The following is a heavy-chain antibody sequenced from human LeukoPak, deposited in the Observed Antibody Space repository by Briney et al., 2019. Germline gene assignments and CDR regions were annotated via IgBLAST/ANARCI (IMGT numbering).Heavy chain of an antibody. CDR3: ARHHKNWGSLDY. D-gene: IGHD7-27*01. J-gene: IGHJ4*02. CDR2: IYHSGST. V-gene: IGHV4-38-2*02. Sequence: SETLSLTCSVSGYSITSGHYWGWIRQPPGKGLEWLGSIYHSGSTFYNPSLKSRVTISVDTSKNQFSLKLSSVTAADTAVYYCARHHKNWGSLDYWGQGTLVTVSS. CDR1: GYSITSGHY.